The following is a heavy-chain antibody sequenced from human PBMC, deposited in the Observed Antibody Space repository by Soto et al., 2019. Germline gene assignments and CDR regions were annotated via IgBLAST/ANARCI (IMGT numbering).Heavy chain of an antibody. J-gene: IGHJ4*02. V-gene: IGHV3-30*18. CDR3: AKETKPVAGKVPAF. CDR2: ISYDGSNK. D-gene: IGHD6-19*01. CDR1: GFTFGGYG. Sequence: GGSLRLSCAASGFTFGGYGMHWVRQAPGKGLEWVAIISYDGSNKYYADSVKGRFVISRDNSKNTLYLQMNSLRAEDTAVYYCAKETKPVAGKVPAFWGQGTLVPVSS.